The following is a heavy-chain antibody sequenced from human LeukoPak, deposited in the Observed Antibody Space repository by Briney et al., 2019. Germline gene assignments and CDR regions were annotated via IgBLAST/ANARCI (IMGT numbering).Heavy chain of an antibody. CDR3: AKADDTVATNFDS. V-gene: IGHV3-23*01. CDR2: SRGNGGRA. J-gene: IGHJ4*02. Sequence: GGSLRLSCAASGYSFSTYAMSWVRQAPGRGLEWVTASRGNGGRADYADSVEGRFTTSRDNSKNTVYLQMNSLRAEDTAVYYCAKADDTVATNFDSWGQGTLVTVSS. D-gene: IGHD5-12*01. CDR1: GYSFSTYA.